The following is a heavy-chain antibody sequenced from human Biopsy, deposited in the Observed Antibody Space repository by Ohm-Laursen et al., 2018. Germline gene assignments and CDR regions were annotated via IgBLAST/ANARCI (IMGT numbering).Heavy chain of an antibody. CDR3: ARHPTGFWFDP. CDR1: GGSISSSTTYY. Sequence: SDTLSLTCTVSGGSISSSTTYYWAWLRQPPGKGLVWIGGIYNTETTFYNPSLKGRVTISVDTSTNQFSLKVSSVTAADTALYFCARHPTGFWFDPWGHGTLVTVSS. V-gene: IGHV4-39*01. J-gene: IGHJ5*02. CDR2: IYNTETT.